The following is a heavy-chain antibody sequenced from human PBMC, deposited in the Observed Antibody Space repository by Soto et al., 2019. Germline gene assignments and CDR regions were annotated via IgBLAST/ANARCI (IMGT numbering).Heavy chain of an antibody. V-gene: IGHV1-18*01. CDR1: GYTFTSYG. CDR2: ISAYNGNT. CDR3: ARGASPLISYCGGDCYLPLDY. D-gene: IGHD2-21*02. J-gene: IGHJ4*02. Sequence: ASVKVSCKASGYTFTSYGISWVRQAPGQGLEWMGWISAYNGNTNYAQKLQGRVTMTTDTSTSTAYMELRSLRSDDTAVYYCARGASPLISYCGGDCYLPLDYWGQGTLVTVSS.